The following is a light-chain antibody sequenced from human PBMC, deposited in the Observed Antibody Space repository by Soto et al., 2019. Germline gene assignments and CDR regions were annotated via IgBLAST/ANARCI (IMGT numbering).Light chain of an antibody. V-gene: IGKV3-15*01. CDR2: GAS. CDR3: EQYNNWPPWT. Sequence: EIVMTQSPATLSVSPGERATLSCRASQSVSSNLAWYQQKPGQAPRLVIYGASTRATGIPARFSVSGSGTEFTLTISSLQSEDFAVYYCEQYNNWPPWTFGQGTKVEIK. J-gene: IGKJ1*01. CDR1: QSVSSN.